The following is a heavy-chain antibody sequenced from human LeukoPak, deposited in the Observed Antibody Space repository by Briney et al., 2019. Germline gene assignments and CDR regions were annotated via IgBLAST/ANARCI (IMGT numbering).Heavy chain of an antibody. J-gene: IGHJ4*02. CDR1: GFTFSSYW. V-gene: IGHV3-7*01. Sequence: GGSLRLSCAASGFTFSSYWTSWVRQAPGKGLEWVANIKQEGSEKYYMDSVKGRYTISGDNDKNSLYLQMTSLRAEDTAVYYCARDYGDYYFDYWGQGTLVTVSS. CDR3: ARDYGDYYFDY. D-gene: IGHD4-17*01. CDR2: IKQEGSEK.